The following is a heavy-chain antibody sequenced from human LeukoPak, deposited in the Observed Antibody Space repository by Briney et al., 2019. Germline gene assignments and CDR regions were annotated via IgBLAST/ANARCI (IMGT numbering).Heavy chain of an antibody. CDR2: ISSNGGST. V-gene: IGHV3-64D*06. Sequence: GGSLRLSCSASEFTFSSYAMEWVRQVPGKGLKYVSGISSNGGSTYYADSVKGRFTISRDNSKNTLYLQMSSLRAEDTAVYYCVKDPMTTMTSHFDYWGQGTLVTVSS. J-gene: IGHJ4*02. CDR3: VKDPMTTMTSHFDY. D-gene: IGHD4-17*01. CDR1: EFTFSSYA.